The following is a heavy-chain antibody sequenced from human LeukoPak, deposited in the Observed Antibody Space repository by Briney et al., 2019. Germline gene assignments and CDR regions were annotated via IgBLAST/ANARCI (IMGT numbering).Heavy chain of an antibody. J-gene: IGHJ4*02. V-gene: IGHV3-23*01. CDR3: AKDYAVGSIDY. D-gene: IGHD3-16*01. Sequence: GGSLRLSCAASGFTFSGFAMSWIRQAPGEGLEWVSSISRSGESTFYADSVRGRFTISRDNSKTTVSLQMESLRAEDTALYYCAKDYAVGSIDYWGQGTLVTVSS. CDR1: GFTFSGFA. CDR2: ISRSGEST.